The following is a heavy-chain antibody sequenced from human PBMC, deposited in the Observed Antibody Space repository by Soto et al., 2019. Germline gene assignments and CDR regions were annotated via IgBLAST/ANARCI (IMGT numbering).Heavy chain of an antibody. CDR2: ISASGDTT. Sequence: EVQLLESGGGLVQPGGSLRLSCAASGFSFSTCAVSWVRQAPGKGLEWVSSISASGDTTHYAESVRGRFTISRDNSRNTLHLQMSSLTAEDPAIYSCAAQGTGYFVPFDFWGRVTLVTVSS. J-gene: IGHJ4*02. CDR3: AAQGTGYFVPFDF. CDR1: GFSFSTCA. V-gene: IGHV3-23*01. D-gene: IGHD3-10*01.